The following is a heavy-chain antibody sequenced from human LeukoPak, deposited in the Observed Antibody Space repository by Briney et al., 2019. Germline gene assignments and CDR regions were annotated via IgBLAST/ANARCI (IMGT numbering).Heavy chain of an antibody. J-gene: IGHJ6*02. CDR3: ARASAGPVWFGETPFGMDV. CDR1: GGSISSYY. CDR2: IYTSGST. Sequence: PSETLSLTCTVSGGSISSYYWSWIRQPAGKGLEWIGRIYTSGSTNYNPSLKSRVTMSVDTSKNQFSLKLSSVTAADTAVYYCARASAGPVWFGETPFGMDVWGQGTTVTVSS. D-gene: IGHD3-10*01. V-gene: IGHV4-4*07.